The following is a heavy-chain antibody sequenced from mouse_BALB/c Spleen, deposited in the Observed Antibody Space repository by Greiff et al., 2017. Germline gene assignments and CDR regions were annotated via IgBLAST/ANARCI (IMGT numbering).Heavy chain of an antibody. Sequence: EVQLVESGPGLVKPSQSLSLTCSVTGYSITSGYYWNWIRQFPGNKLEWMGYISYDGSNNYNPSLKNRISITRDTSKNQFFLKLNSVTTEDTATYYGARGASMITTRGDYYAMDYWGQGTSVTVSS. CDR2: ISYDGSN. CDR1: GYSITSGYY. D-gene: IGHD2-4*01. V-gene: IGHV3-6*02. CDR3: ARGASMITTRGDYYAMDY. J-gene: IGHJ4*01.